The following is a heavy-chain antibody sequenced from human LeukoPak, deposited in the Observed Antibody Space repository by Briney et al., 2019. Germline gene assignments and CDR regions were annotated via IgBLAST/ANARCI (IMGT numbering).Heavy chain of an antibody. CDR1: GFTFSSYG. J-gene: IGHJ3*02. V-gene: IGHV3-30*18. D-gene: IGHD1-26*01. CDR2: ISYDGSNK. CDR3: AKGEVQWEPIPDAFDI. Sequence: GGSLRLSCAASGFTFSSYGMHWVRQAPGKGLEWVAVISYDGSNKYYGDSVKGRFTISRDNSKNTLYLQMNSLRAEDTAVYYCAKGEVQWEPIPDAFDIWGQGTVVTVSS.